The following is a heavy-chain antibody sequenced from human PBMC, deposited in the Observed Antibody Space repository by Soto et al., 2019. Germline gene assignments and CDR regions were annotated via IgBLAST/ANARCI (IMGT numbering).Heavy chain of an antibody. CDR2: ISYSGST. D-gene: IGHD6-13*01. CDR3: ARGGAGPKGSSSWPDDAFDI. Sequence: QVQLQESGPGLVKPSQTLSLTCTVSGGSIRSVGYYWSGIRQHPGKGLEWIGYISYSGSTYYNPYLKSRVTISVDTSKNQFSLKLSSVTAADTAVYYCARGGAGPKGSSSWPDDAFDIWGQGTMVTVSS. V-gene: IGHV4-31*03. J-gene: IGHJ3*02. CDR1: GGSIRSVGYY.